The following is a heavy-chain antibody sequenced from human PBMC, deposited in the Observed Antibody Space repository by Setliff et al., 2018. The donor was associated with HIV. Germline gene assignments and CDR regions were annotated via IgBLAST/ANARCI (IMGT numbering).Heavy chain of an antibody. CDR2: INHSRST. D-gene: IGHD5-12*01. J-gene: IGHJ6*03. V-gene: IGHV4-34*01. CDR3: ARGLVVVTDSDYDTNYYYYYYMDV. Sequence: SETLSLTCAVYGGSFSGSYWNWIRQPPGKGLEWIGEINHSRSTNYNPSLKSRVTISVDTSKNQFSLKLSSVTAADTAVYYCARGLVVVTDSDYDTNYYYYYYMDVWGKGTTVTVSS. CDR1: GGSFSGSY.